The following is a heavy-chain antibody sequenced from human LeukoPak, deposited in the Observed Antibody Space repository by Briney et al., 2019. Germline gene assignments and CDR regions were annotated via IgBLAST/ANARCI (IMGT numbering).Heavy chain of an antibody. V-gene: IGHV1-69*13. CDR3: ARESYSGSYAGI. CDR1: GGTFSSYA. J-gene: IGHJ3*02. D-gene: IGHD1-26*01. Sequence: SVKVSCKASGGTFSSYAISWVRQAPGQGLEWMGGIIPIFGTANYAQKFQGRVTITADESTSTAYMELSSLRSEDTAVYYCARESYSGSYAGIWGQGTMVTVSS. CDR2: IIPIFGTA.